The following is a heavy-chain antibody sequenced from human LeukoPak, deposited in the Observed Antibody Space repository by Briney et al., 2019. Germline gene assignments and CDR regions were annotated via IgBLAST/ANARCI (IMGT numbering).Heavy chain of an antibody. D-gene: IGHD3/OR15-3a*01. CDR3: AKVATWTYFDS. CDR2: IWYDGSRQ. CDR1: GFTFSSYG. J-gene: IGHJ4*02. Sequence: GGSLRLSCAASGFTFSSYGMHWVRQAPGKGLEWVAAIWYDGSRQYYADSVKGRFTISRDNSKNTLYLQMNSLRAEDTAVYYCAKVATWTYFDSWGQGTLVTVSS. V-gene: IGHV3-33*06.